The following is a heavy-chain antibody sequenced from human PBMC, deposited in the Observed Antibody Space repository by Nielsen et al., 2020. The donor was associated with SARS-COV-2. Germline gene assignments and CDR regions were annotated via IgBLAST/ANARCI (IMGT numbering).Heavy chain of an antibody. CDR2: ISAYNGNT. CDR3: ARARAGGDTGDY. Sequence: ASVKVSCKASGYTFTSYGISWVRQAPGQGLEWMGWISAYNGNTNYAQKLQGRVTMTTDTSTSTAYMELRSMRSDDTAVYYCARARAGGDTGDYWGQGTRVTFSS. D-gene: IGHD4-17*01. CDR1: GYTFTSYG. J-gene: IGHJ4*02. V-gene: IGHV1-18*01.